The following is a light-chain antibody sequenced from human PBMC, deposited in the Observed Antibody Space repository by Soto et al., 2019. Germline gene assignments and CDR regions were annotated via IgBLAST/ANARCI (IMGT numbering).Light chain of an antibody. CDR3: SSYTSTNTLV. Sequence: QSVLTQPASVSGSPGQSITISCTGTSGDVGGYDYVSWYQQHPGKAPKLMIFDVSNRPSGVSNRFSGSKSDNTASLTISGLQAEDEADYYCSSYTSTNTLVFGGGPKLTVL. V-gene: IGLV2-14*01. J-gene: IGLJ2*01. CDR1: SGDVGGYDY. CDR2: DVS.